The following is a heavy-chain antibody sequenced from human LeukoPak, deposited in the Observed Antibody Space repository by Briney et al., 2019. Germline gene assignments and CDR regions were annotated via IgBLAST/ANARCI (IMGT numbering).Heavy chain of an antibody. CDR1: GGSISSYY. CDR2: IYYSGST. D-gene: IGHD3-9*01. Sequence: SETLSLTCTVSGGSISSYYWSWIRQPPGKGLEWIGYIYYSGSTNYHPSLKSRVTISVDTSKNQFSLKLSSVTAADTAVYYCARGESRYFDWLIQPYYYYYGMDVWGQGTTVTVSS. V-gene: IGHV4-59*01. J-gene: IGHJ6*02. CDR3: ARGESRYFDWLIQPYYYYYGMDV.